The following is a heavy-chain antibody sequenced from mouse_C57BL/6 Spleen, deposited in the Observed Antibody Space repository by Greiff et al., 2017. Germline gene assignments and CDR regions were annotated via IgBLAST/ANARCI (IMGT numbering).Heavy chain of an antibody. CDR1: GYTFTSYW. CDR2: IHPNSGST. V-gene: IGHV1-64*01. J-gene: IGHJ1*03. CDR3: ARWGDGYYWYFDV. Sequence: QVQLQQPGAELVKPGASVKLSCKASGYTFTSYWMHWVKQRPGQGLEWIGMIHPNSGSTNYNEKFKSKATLTVDKSSSTAYMQLSSLTSEDSAVYYCARWGDGYYWYFDVWGTGTTVTVSS. D-gene: IGHD2-3*01.